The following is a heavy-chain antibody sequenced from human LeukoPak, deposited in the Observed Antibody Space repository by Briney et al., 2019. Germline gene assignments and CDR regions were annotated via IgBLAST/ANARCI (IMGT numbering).Heavy chain of an antibody. V-gene: IGHV4-59*08. CDR1: GGFISSYY. CDR3: AGSEYYYDNREDAFDI. CDR2: IYYSGST. D-gene: IGHD3-22*01. J-gene: IGHJ3*02. Sequence: PSETLSFTCTVSGGFISSYYWSWIRQPPGKGLELIGFIYYSGSTNYNPSLKSRVTISIDTSKKQFSLKMSSVTAADTAVYYCAGSEYYYDNREDAFDIWGQGTMVTVSS.